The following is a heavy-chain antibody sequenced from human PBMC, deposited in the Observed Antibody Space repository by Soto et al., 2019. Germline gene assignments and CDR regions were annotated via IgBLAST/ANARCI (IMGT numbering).Heavy chain of an antibody. V-gene: IGHV3-49*03. Sequence: GGSLRLSCTASGFTFGDYAMSWFRQAPGKGLEWVGFIRSKAYGGTTEYAASVKGRFTISRDDSKSIAYLQMNSLKTEDTAVYYCTRKYYGPTRYYFDYWGQGTLVTVSS. D-gene: IGHD4-17*01. CDR3: TRKYYGPTRYYFDY. J-gene: IGHJ4*02. CDR1: GFTFGDYA. CDR2: IRSKAYGGTT.